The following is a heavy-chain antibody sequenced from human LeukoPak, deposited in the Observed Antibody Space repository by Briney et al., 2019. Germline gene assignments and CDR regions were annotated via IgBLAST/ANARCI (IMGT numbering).Heavy chain of an antibody. D-gene: IGHD3-3*01. CDR2: IYYSGST. Sequence: SETLSLTCTVSGGSISSYYWSWIRQPPGKGLEWIGYIYYSGSTNYNPSLKSRVTISVDTSKNQFSLKLSSVTAADTAVYYCARHLFGYDSWSGYRGDSFDPWGQGTLVTVSS. CDR1: GGSISSYY. V-gene: IGHV4-59*08. CDR3: ARHLFGYDSWSGYRGDSFDP. J-gene: IGHJ5*02.